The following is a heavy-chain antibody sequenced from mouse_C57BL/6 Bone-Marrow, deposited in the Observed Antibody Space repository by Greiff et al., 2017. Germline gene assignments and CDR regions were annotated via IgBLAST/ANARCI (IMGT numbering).Heavy chain of an antibody. CDR2: IDPEDGDT. Sequence: EVQLQQSGAELVRPGASVTLFCTASGFNIKDYYMHWVKQRPEQGLEWIGRIDPEDGDTEYAPKFQGKATMPADTSSNTAYLQLSSLTSEDTAVYYCTTDINFYYAMDYWGQETSVTVSS. J-gene: IGHJ4*01. V-gene: IGHV14-1*01. CDR3: TTDINFYYAMDY. CDR1: GFNIKDYY. D-gene: IGHD2-5*01.